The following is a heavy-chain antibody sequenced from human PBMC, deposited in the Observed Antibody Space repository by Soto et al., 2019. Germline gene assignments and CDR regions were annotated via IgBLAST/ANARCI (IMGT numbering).Heavy chain of an antibody. CDR2: IIPIFGTA. J-gene: IGHJ6*02. D-gene: IGHD3-22*01. CDR1: GYTFNIYY. CDR3: ARLRYYYDSSGYPQAHSYYYYGMDV. V-gene: IGHV1-69*13. Sequence: SVHVSCKASGYTFNIYYMNWVRQAPLQVLELMVGIIPIFGTANYAQKFQGRVTITADESTSTAYMELSSLRSEDTAVYYCARLRYYYDSSGYPQAHSYYYYGMDVWGQGTTVTVSS.